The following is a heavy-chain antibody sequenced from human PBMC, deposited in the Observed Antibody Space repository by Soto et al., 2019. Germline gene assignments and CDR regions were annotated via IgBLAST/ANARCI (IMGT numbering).Heavy chain of an antibody. Sequence: SETLSLTCTVSGASMNSYHWSWIRQPAGKGLEWIGHIHSSGSTNYNPSLKSRVTMSVDTSKNQSSLRLMSLTAADTAVYYCARDQGVAAAGITWFDPWGQGSLVTVSS. V-gene: IGHV4-4*07. CDR2: IHSSGST. D-gene: IGHD6-13*01. J-gene: IGHJ5*02. CDR1: GASMNSYH. CDR3: ARDQGVAAAGITWFDP.